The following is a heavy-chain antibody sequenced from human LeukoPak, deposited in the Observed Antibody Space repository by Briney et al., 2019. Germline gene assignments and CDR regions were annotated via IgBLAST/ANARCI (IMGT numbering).Heavy chain of an antibody. D-gene: IGHD6-25*01. V-gene: IGHV1-46*01. CDR3: ASLRSGPRYGMDV. Sequence: ASVKVSCKVSGYSFTSNYIHWVRQAPGQGLEWMGMIYPRDGSTSYAQRFQDRVTVTRDTSTSTVHMELSGLRSEDTAVYYCASLRSGPRYGMDVWGQGTTVTVSS. J-gene: IGHJ6*02. CDR2: IYPRDGST. CDR1: GYSFTSNY.